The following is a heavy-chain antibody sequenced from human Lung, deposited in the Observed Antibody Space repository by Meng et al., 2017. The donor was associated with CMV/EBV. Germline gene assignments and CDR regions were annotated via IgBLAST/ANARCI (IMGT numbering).Heavy chain of an antibody. CDR3: ALFTRSWFDP. Sequence: KGAVPTPVKSTQHRTRIGSFAGFSLSHSEGGVGWTRQPPGKALEWLAVIYWDDDKRYSPSLKSMLTITKDTSKNQVVLTLTNMDPVDTATYYCALFTRSWFDPWGQGTLVTVSS. CDR2: IYWDDDK. J-gene: IGHJ5*02. V-gene: IGHV2-5*02. CDR1: GFSLSHSEGG. D-gene: IGHD2-2*01.